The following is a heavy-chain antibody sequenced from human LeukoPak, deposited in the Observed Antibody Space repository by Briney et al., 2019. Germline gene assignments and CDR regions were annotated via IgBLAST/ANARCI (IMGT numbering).Heavy chain of an antibody. V-gene: IGHV1-2*02. CDR2: INPNSGAT. CDR1: GYTFTDYY. Sequence: ASVKVSCKASGYTFTDYYIHWVRQAPGQGLEWMGWINPNSGATNYAQNFQGRVTMTRDTSITTAYMELSRLRSDDTAVYLCAKEDYGDVCYFDYWGQGTLVTVSS. D-gene: IGHD4-17*01. CDR3: AKEDYGDVCYFDY. J-gene: IGHJ4*02.